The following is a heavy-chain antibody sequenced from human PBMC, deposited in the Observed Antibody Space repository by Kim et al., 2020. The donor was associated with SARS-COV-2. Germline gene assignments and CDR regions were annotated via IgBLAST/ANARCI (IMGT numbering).Heavy chain of an antibody. D-gene: IGHD3-3*01. CDR3: ARHYASRSYSDFWSGEKYYYYYGMDV. CDR2: IYPGDSDT. Sequence: GESLKISCKGSGYSFTSYWIGWVRQMPGKGLEWMGIIYPGDSDTRYSPSFQGQVTISADKSISTAYLQWSSLKASDTAMYYCARHYASRSYSDFWSGEKYYYYYGMDVWGQGTTVTVSS. J-gene: IGHJ6*02. CDR1: GYSFTSYW. V-gene: IGHV5-51*01.